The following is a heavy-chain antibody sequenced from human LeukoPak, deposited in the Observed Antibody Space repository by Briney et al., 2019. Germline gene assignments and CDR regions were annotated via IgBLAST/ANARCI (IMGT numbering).Heavy chain of an antibody. Sequence: KPSETLSLTCTVSGGSISFYYWSWIRQPPGKGLEWIGYIYYSGTTNHNPSLKSRVTISVDTSKNQFSLKLSSVTAADTAVYYCARVPTGTLGEAFDIWGQGTMVTVSS. CDR3: ARVPTGTLGEAFDI. V-gene: IGHV4-59*01. CDR2: IYYSGTT. J-gene: IGHJ3*02. D-gene: IGHD1-1*01. CDR1: GGSISFYY.